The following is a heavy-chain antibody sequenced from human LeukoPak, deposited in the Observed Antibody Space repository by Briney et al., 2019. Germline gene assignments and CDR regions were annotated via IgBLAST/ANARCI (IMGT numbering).Heavy chain of an antibody. CDR2: VYYSGST. D-gene: IGHD5-12*01. CDR1: GGSISSYY. J-gene: IGHJ4*02. Sequence: PSETLSLTCTVSGGSISSYYWSWIRQPPGKGLEWIGDVYYSGSTNYNPSLPSRVTISVDTSKNQFSLKLSSVTAADTAVYYCARGEAWRRYFDYWGQGTLVTVSS. CDR3: ARGEAWRRYFDY. V-gene: IGHV4-59*01.